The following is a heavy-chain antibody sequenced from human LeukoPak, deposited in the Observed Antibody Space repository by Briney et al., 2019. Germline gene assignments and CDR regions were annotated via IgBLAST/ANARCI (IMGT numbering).Heavy chain of an antibody. CDR1: GGSISSENW. Sequence: SETLSLTCGVFGGSISSENWWNWVRQPPGKGLEWIGETYHAGHINYNPSLKSRVTISMDKSKNQLYLKVTSVTAADTAVYFCARESITMIRGVILNWFDPWGQGTLVTVSS. D-gene: IGHD3-10*01. CDR3: ARESITMIRGVILNWFDP. CDR2: TYHAGHI. V-gene: IGHV4-4*02. J-gene: IGHJ5*02.